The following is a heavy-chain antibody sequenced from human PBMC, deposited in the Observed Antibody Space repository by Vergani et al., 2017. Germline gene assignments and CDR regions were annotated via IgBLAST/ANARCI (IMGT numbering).Heavy chain of an antibody. D-gene: IGHD3-3*01. CDR2: IYYSGST. CDR1: GGSISSGGYY. J-gene: IGHJ4*02. V-gene: IGHV4-31*03. Sequence: QVQLQESGPGLVKPSQTQSLTCTVSGGSISSGGYYWSWIRQHPGKGLEWIGYIYYSGSTYYNPSLKSRVTISVDTSKNQFSLKLSSVTAADTAVYYCAREITIFGVVDYWGQGTLVTVSS. CDR3: AREITIFGVVDY.